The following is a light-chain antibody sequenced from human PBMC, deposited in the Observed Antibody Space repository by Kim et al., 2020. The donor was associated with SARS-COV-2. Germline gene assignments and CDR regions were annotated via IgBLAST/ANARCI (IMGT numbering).Light chain of an antibody. CDR2: RAS. J-gene: IGKJ2*01. Sequence: SASVGDRVPITCRASQDIGTWLAWYQQKPGKAPNLLIYRASNLDSGVPSRFSGSGSGTGFTLSISSLQPDDFSTYYCQHYSRFPYTFGQGTKLEI. CDR3: QHYSRFPYT. CDR1: QDIGTW. V-gene: IGKV1-5*03.